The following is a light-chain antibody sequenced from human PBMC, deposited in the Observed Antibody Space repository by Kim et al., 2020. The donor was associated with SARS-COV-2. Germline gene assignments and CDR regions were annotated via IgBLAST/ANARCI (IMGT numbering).Light chain of an antibody. CDR1: QDIRND. J-gene: IGKJ5*01. V-gene: IGKV1-17*01. Sequence: AYVGDRVIITCRASQDIRNDLGWYQQNPGRAPKRLIYGASSLQSGVPSRFSGSGSGTEFTLTISSLQPEDFATYFCLQHNSYPITFGQGTRLEIK. CDR3: LQHNSYPIT. CDR2: GAS.